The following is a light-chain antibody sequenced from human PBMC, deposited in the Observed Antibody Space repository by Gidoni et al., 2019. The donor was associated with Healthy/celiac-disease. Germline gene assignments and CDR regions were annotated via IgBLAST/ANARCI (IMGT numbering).Light chain of an antibody. CDR2: GAS. J-gene: IGKJ1*01. CDR3: QQYGSSPPWT. CDR1: QSVSSSY. Sequence: EIVLTQSPGTLSLSPGERATLSCRASQSVSSSYLAWYQQKPGQAPRLLIYGASGRATGIPDRFSGSGSGTDFTLTISRLEPEDFAVYYCQQYGSSPPWTFXQXTKVEIK. V-gene: IGKV3-20*01.